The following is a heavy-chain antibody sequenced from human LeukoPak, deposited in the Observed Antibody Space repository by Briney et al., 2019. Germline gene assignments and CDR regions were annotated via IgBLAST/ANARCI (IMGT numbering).Heavy chain of an antibody. V-gene: IGHV3-23*01. Sequence: GGSLRLSCAASGFTFSSYAMSWIRQAPGKGLEWVSAISGSGGSTYYADSVKGRFTISRDNSKNTLYLQMNSLRAEDTAVYYCAKDLITMVRGLNFDYWGQGTLVTVSS. CDR1: GFTFSSYA. J-gene: IGHJ4*02. D-gene: IGHD3-10*01. CDR2: ISGSGGST. CDR3: AKDLITMVRGLNFDY.